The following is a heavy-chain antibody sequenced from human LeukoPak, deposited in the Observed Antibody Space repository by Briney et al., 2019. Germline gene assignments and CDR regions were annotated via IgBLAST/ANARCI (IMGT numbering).Heavy chain of an antibody. CDR2: IYPGDSDT. Sequence: GESLKISCKGSGCNFTDYWIGWVRQIPGKGLEWMGIIYPGDSDTRYSPSFQGQVTISVDKSLNTAYLQWTSLKASDSAMYYCARRLYYYESSGYFLGWFDPWGQGTLVTVSS. V-gene: IGHV5-51*01. D-gene: IGHD3-22*01. CDR1: GCNFTDYW. J-gene: IGHJ5*02. CDR3: ARRLYYYESSGYFLGWFDP.